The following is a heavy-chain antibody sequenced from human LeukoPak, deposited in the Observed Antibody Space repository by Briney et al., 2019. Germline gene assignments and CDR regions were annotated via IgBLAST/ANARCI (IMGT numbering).Heavy chain of an antibody. Sequence: GGSLRLSCAASGFTFSSYAMSWVRQAPGKGLEWVSAISGSGGSTYYADSVKGRFTISRDNSKNTLYLQMNSLRAEDTAVYHCAKDIVVVTAIPSDAFDIWGQGTMVTVSS. D-gene: IGHD2-21*02. V-gene: IGHV3-23*01. CDR1: GFTFSSYA. CDR2: ISGSGGST. J-gene: IGHJ3*02. CDR3: AKDIVVVTAIPSDAFDI.